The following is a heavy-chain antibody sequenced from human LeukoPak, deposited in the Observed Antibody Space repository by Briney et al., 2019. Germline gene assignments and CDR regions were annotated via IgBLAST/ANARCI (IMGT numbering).Heavy chain of an antibody. CDR3: ARMTTGHDY. Sequence: PSETLSLTCGVSGTSFSSYYWSWIRQPPGKGLEWIGEVNHSGYTNTNPSLKSRVTISVDTSNNQFSLRLCSVTAADTAVYFCARMTTGHDYWGQGTLVTVSS. CDR1: GTSFSSYY. V-gene: IGHV4-34*01. D-gene: IGHD4-17*01. J-gene: IGHJ4*02. CDR2: VNHSGYT.